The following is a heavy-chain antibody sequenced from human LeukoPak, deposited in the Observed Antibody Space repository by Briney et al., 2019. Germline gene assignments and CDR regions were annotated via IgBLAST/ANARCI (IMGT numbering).Heavy chain of an antibody. J-gene: IGHJ5*02. CDR1: GYTFSSYY. V-gene: IGHV1-46*01. D-gene: IGHD3-22*01. CDR2: INPSGGST. CDR3: ARGPPGRVYDSSKRGLFDP. Sequence: ASVKVSCKASGYTFSSYYMHWVRQAPGQGLEWMGIINPSGGSTSYAQKFRGRVTVTRDTSTSTVFMELSSLRSEDTAVYYCARGPPGRVYDSSKRGLFDPWGQGTLVTVSS.